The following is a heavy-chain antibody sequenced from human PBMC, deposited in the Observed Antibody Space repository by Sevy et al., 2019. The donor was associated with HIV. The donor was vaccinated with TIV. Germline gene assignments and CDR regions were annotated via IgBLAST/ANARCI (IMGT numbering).Heavy chain of an antibody. D-gene: IGHD6-6*01. V-gene: IGHV4-34*01. CDR1: GGSFSGYY. J-gene: IGHJ6*02. CDR2: INHSGST. Sequence: SETLSLTCAVYGGSFSGYYWSWIRQPPGKGLEWIGEINHSGSTNYNPSLKSRVTISVDTSKNQFSLKLSSVTAADTAVYYCARVGTGRGGETKEYSSSADHYYYYGMDVWGQGTTVTVSS. CDR3: ARVGTGRGGETKEYSSSADHYYYYGMDV.